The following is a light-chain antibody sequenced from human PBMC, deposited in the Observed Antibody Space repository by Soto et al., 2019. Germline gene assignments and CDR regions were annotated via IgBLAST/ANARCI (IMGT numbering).Light chain of an antibody. CDR2: DAS. CDR1: PSVSRY. J-gene: IGKJ1*01. Sequence: EIVLTQSPATLSLSPGERATLSCRASPSVSRYLAWHQQKPGQAPRLLMYDASNRATDIPARFSGSGSGTDFTLTISSLEPEDFAVYYCQQRSNWPWTFGQGTKVDIK. CDR3: QQRSNWPWT. V-gene: IGKV3-11*01.